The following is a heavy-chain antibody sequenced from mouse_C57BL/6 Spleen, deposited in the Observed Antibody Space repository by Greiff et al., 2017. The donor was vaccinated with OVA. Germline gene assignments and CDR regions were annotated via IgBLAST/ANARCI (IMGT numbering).Heavy chain of an antibody. D-gene: IGHD2-3*01. J-gene: IGHJ4*01. CDR1: GYSFTGYY. CDR2: IYPYTGVP. V-gene: IGHV1-31*01. Sequence: VQLQQSGPELVKPGASVKLSCKASGYSFTGYYMPWVKQSHGHILDWIGYIYPYTGVPSYNQKFKGKVTLTVDKSSSTAYMELRSLTAEDSAVYYCERQGYYEAMDYWGQGTSVTVSS. CDR3: ERQGYYEAMDY.